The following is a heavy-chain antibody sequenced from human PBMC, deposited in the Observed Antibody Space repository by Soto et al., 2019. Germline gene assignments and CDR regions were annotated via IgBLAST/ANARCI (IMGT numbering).Heavy chain of an antibody. D-gene: IGHD3-22*01. CDR2: ISYDGSNK. J-gene: IGHJ4*02. V-gene: IGHV3-30-3*01. CDR3: ARGPMIVVVIAFYFDY. CDR1: GFTFSSYA. Sequence: QVQLVESGGGVVQPGRSLRLSCAASGFTFSSYAMHWVRQAPGKGLEWVAVISYDGSNKYYADSVKGRFTISRDNSKNQLYLQMNSLRAEDTAVYYCARGPMIVVVIAFYFDYWGQGTLVTVSS.